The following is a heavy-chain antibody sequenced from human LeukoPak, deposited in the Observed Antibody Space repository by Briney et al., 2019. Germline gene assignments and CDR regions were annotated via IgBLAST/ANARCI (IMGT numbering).Heavy chain of an antibody. V-gene: IGHV3-21*01. J-gene: IGHJ4*02. CDR3: ARDPEMAPHGT. D-gene: IGHD5-24*01. CDR2: ISSSSSYI. Sequence: GGSLGLSCAASGFTFSSYSMNWVRQAPGKGLEWVSSISSSSSYIYYADSVKGRFTISRDNAKNSLYLQMNSLRAEDTAVYYCARDPEMAPHGTWGQGTLVTVSS. CDR1: GFTFSSYS.